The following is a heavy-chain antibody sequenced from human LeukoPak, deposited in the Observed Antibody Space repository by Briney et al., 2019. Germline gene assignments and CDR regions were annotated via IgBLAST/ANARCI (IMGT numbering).Heavy chain of an antibody. CDR1: GFTFSSYA. V-gene: IGHV3-30-3*01. CDR2: ISYDGSNK. Sequence: GGSLRLSCAASGFTFSSYAMHWVRQAPGKGLEWVAVISYDGSNKYYADSVKGRFTISRDNSKNTLYLQMNSLRAEDTAVYYCASMLWFGDPIDYWGQGTLVTVSS. D-gene: IGHD3-10*01. CDR3: ASMLWFGDPIDY. J-gene: IGHJ4*02.